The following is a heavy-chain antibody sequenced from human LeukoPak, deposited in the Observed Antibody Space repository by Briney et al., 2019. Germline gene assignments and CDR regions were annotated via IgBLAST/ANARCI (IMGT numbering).Heavy chain of an antibody. J-gene: IGHJ6*03. V-gene: IGHV3-48*04. CDR2: ISSSSSTI. CDR3: ARSGGSSHYYYYYMDV. CDR1: GFTFSSYS. Sequence: GGSLRLSCAASGFTFSSYSMDWVRQAPGKGLEWVSYISSSSSTIYYADSVKGRFTISRDNAKNSLYLQMNSLRAEDTAVYYCARSGGSSHYYYYYMDVWGKGTTVTVSS. D-gene: IGHD6-6*01.